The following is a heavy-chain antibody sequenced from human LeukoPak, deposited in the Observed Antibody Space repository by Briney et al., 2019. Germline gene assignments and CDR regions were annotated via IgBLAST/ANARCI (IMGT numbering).Heavy chain of an antibody. CDR1: GFTLSSYG. J-gene: IGHJ4*02. CDR2: LRYDGSNK. Sequence: GGSLRLSCAASGFTLSSYGIHWVRQAPGKGLEWVAFLRYDGSNKYYADSVKGRFTISRDNSKNTLYLQMSSLRAEDTAVYYCAKDRGYYDSSGSYYFDYWGQGTLVTVSS. D-gene: IGHD3-22*01. V-gene: IGHV3-30*02. CDR3: AKDRGYYDSSGSYYFDY.